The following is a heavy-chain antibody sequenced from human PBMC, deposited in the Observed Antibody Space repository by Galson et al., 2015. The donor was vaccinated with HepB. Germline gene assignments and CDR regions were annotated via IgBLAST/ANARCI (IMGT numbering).Heavy chain of an antibody. CDR3: AKDPAGRFVVNYRGYYFDD. CDR1: GFTFSNYG. J-gene: IGHJ4*02. CDR2: VSHDGSYK. Sequence: SLRLSCAASGFTFSNYGMHWVRQAPGKGLEWVALVSHDGSYKSYAESVKGRFTSFRDNSKGTLYLQMNSIRPEDTAVYYCAKDPAGRFVVNYRGYYFDDWGQGTLVTVSS. V-gene: IGHV3-30*18. D-gene: IGHD1-7*01.